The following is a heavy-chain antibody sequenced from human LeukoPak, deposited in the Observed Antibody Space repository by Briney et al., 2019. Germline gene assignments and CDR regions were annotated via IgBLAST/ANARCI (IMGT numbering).Heavy chain of an antibody. D-gene: IGHD3-10*01. CDR3: ARDGITMVRTHYMDV. V-gene: IGHV3-7*01. CDR2: IKQDGSEK. Sequence: GGSLRLSCAASGFTFSSYWMSWVRQAPGKGLEWVANIKQDGSEKYYVDSVKGRFTIPRDNAKNSLYLQMNSLRAEDMAVYYCARDGITMVRTHYMDVWGKGTTVTISS. CDR1: GFTFSSYW. J-gene: IGHJ6*03.